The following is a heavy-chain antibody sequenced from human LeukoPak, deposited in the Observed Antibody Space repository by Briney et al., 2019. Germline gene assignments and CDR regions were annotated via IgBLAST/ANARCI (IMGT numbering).Heavy chain of an antibody. CDR1: GFTFSSNY. J-gene: IGHJ4*02. CDR3: ARIRGDWYFDY. CDR2: IYIDGSI. V-gene: IGHV3-53*01. D-gene: IGHD2-21*01. Sequence: GGSLRLSCAASGFTFSSNYMAWVRQAPGEGLEWVSAIYIDGSIYYSDSVKGRFTIYRDKSKNTLYLQMNSLRAEDTAVYYCARIRGDWYFDYWGQGTLVTVSS.